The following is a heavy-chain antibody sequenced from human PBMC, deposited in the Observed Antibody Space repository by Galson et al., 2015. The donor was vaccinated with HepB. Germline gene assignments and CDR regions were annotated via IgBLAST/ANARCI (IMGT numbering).Heavy chain of an antibody. CDR2: IIPILGIA. V-gene: IGHV1-69*02. Sequence: SVKVSCKASGGTFSSYTISWVRQAPGQGLEWMGRIIPILGIANYAQKFQGRVTITADKSTSTAYMELSSLRSEDTAVYYCARGGYYGSGRPRPGTFDYWGQGTLVTVSS. CDR3: ARGGYYGSGRPRPGTFDY. J-gene: IGHJ4*02. CDR1: GGTFSSYT. D-gene: IGHD3-10*01.